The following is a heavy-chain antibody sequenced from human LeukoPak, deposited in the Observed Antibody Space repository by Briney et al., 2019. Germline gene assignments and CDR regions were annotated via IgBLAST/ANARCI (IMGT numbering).Heavy chain of an antibody. CDR3: ARSPYSSSWYDYFDY. J-gene: IGHJ4*02. CDR2: IYYSGST. D-gene: IGHD6-13*01. CDR1: GGSISSSSYY. Sequence: PSETLSLTCTVSGGSISSSSYYWGWIRQPPGKGLEWIGSIYYSGSTYYNPSLESRVTISVDTSKNQFSLKLSSVTAADTAVYYCARSPYSSSWYDYFDYWGQGTLVTVSS. V-gene: IGHV4-39*07.